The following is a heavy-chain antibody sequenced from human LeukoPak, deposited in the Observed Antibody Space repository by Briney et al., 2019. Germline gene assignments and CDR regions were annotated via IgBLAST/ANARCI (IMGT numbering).Heavy chain of an antibody. Sequence: GGSLRLSCAASGFTVSSNYMSWVRQAPGKGLEWVSIIYSGGFTYYADSVKGRFTISRDSSKNTLYLQMNSLRTEDTAVYYCARGGGDFWSAYYSGYYFDYWGQGTLVTVSS. V-gene: IGHV3-66*02. J-gene: IGHJ4*02. CDR1: GFTVSSNY. CDR3: ARGGGDFWSAYYSGYYFDY. CDR2: IYSGGFT. D-gene: IGHD3-3*01.